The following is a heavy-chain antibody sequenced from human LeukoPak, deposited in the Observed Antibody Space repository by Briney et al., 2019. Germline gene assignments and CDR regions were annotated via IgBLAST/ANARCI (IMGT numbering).Heavy chain of an antibody. Sequence: GGSLRLSCAASGFTLSGYSMNWVRQAPGKGLEWVSSISSSSSYIYYADSMKGRFTISRDNAKKSMYLQMNSLRAEDTAVYYRARDGRLLNYNMDVWGKGTTVTVSS. CDR1: GFTLSGYS. J-gene: IGHJ6*03. CDR3: ARDGRLLNYNMDV. CDR2: ISSSSSYI. V-gene: IGHV3-21*01. D-gene: IGHD2-15*01.